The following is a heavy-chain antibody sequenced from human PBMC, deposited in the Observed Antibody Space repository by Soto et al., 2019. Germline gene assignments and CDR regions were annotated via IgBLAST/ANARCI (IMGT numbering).Heavy chain of an antibody. J-gene: IGHJ4*02. V-gene: IGHV1-18*01. CDR3: ARLQNDILTDSYTNYFDS. CDR1: GYTFTNYG. CDR2: ISAYNGNT. Sequence: QVQLVQSGAEVKKPGASVKVSCKASGYTFTNYGLTWVRQAPGQGPEWVGWISAYNGNTHYAQKLQGRVAMTTDTSTSTAYMELRSLSSDDTAVYYCARLQNDILTDSYTNYFDSWGQGTPVTVSS. D-gene: IGHD3-9*01.